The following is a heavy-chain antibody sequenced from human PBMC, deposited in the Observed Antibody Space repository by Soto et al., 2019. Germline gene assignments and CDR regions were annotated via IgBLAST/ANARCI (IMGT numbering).Heavy chain of an antibody. CDR2: IYWNDDK. J-gene: IGHJ4*02. D-gene: IGHD6-25*01. CDR3: AYRVGSRGSFDY. V-gene: IGHV2-5*01. Sequence: QITLKESGPTLVKPTQPLTLTCSFSGFSRRTSGVSVGWIRQPPGKALEWLAFIYWNDDKRYSPSLQSRLTITKDNSKKEVVLTMTNMDPLDTGTYYCAYRVGSRGSFDYWGQGTLVTVSS. CDR1: GFSRRTSGVS.